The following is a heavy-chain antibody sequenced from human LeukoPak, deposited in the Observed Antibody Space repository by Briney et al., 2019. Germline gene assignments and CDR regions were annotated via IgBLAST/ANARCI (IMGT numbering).Heavy chain of an antibody. CDR2: IYSSGST. V-gene: IGHV3-53*01. CDR3: ARRGVVITTWYFDL. J-gene: IGHJ2*01. CDR1: GFTVSSNY. Sequence: GSLRLSCTASGFTVSSNYMTWVRQAPGKGLEWVSVIYSSGSTYYADSVKGRFTISRDNSKNTLYLQMNSLRAEDTAVYYCARRGVVITTWYFDLWGRGTLVTVSS. D-gene: IGHD3-22*01.